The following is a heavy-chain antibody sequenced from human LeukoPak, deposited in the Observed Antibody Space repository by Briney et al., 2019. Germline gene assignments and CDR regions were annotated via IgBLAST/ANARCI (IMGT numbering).Heavy chain of an antibody. Sequence: GGSLRLSCAASGFTFSSYAMRSVSQAPGKWLEWVSAISGSGGSTYYADSVKGRFTISRDNSKNTLYLQMNSLRAEDTAVYYCAKRQLKFYYCTDVWGQGTTVTVSS. CDR1: GFTFSSYA. V-gene: IGHV3-23*01. CDR3: AKRQLKFYYCTDV. J-gene: IGHJ6*02. D-gene: IGHD1-1*01. CDR2: ISGSGGST.